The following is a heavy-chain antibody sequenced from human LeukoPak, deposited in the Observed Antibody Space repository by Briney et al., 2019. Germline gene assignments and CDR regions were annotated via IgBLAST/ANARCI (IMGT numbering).Heavy chain of an antibody. CDR2: ISYDGSNK. D-gene: IGHD5-12*01. CDR1: GFTFSSYA. Sequence: GGSLRLSCAASGFTFSSYAMHWVRQAPGKGLEWVAVISYDGSNKYYADSVKGRFTISRDNSKNTLYLQMNSLRAEDTAVYFCAKFRGYSGYDYFDYWGQGTLVTVSS. V-gene: IGHV3-30-3*02. CDR3: AKFRGYSGYDYFDY. J-gene: IGHJ4*02.